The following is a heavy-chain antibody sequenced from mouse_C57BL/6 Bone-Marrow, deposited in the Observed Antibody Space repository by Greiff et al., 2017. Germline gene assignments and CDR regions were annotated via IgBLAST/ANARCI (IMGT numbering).Heavy chain of an antibody. D-gene: IGHD3-1*01. CDR2: IYPGSSYT. J-gene: IGHJ3*01. V-gene: IGHV1-5*01. CDR1: GYTFTSYW. Sequence: VQLQQSGTVLARPGASVKMSCKTSGYTFTSYWMHWVKQRPGQGLEWIGAIYPGSSYTNYNQTFKGKATLTAVTSSSTAYMQLSSLTCEDSAVYYCKRRVGGFDSRSLDYWGQGTLVTVSA. CDR3: KRRVGGFDSRSLDY.